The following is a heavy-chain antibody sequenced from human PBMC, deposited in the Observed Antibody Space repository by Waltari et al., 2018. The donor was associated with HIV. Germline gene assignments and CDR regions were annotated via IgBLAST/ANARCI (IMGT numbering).Heavy chain of an antibody. CDR2: ISSSSSDI. Sequence: EVQLVESGGGLVKPGGSLRLSCEASGFTFSSYTMNWVAQAPGKGLEWVSSISSSSSDIYYAVSVKGRFTISRDNAKNSLFLQMSSLRAEDMAVYYCARASRGVAVAGFDYWGQGILVTVSS. J-gene: IGHJ4*02. CDR1: GFTFSSYT. D-gene: IGHD6-19*01. CDR3: ARASRGVAVAGFDY. V-gene: IGHV3-21*01.